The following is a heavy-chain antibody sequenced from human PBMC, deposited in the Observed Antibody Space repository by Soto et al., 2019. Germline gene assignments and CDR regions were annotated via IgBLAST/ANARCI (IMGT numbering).Heavy chain of an antibody. J-gene: IGHJ4*02. CDR2: IKSKPDGGTI. CDR3: TTEVRYSGSSFPDPHY. D-gene: IGHD6-6*01. V-gene: IGHV3-15*01. CDR1: GFSFSNAW. Sequence: EVQVVESGGGLVKPGGSLRLSCAASGFSFSNAWMSWVRQAPGKGLEWVGRIKSKPDGGTIDYAAPVKGRFTISRDDSKTTVYLQMNGLKAEDTAVYYCTTEVRYSGSSFPDPHYWGQGTLVTVSS.